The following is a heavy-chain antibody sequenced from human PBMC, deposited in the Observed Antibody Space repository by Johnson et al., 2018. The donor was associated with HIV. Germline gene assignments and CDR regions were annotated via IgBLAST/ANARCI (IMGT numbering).Heavy chain of an antibody. D-gene: IGHD2-21*02. CDR3: ARDVIVGGGSGDCYSTH. CDR2: VNPNGGST. CDR1: QFTFTSYY. J-gene: IGHJ3*01. Sequence: VQLVESGGGLAKPAWSPRLSCVASQFTFTSYYMNCVRQAPGNGLELVGQVNPNGGSTYLVDSGKDRFNISRDNAKNSLFLQMNSLRVEDTALYYCARDVIVGGGSGDCYSTHWGQGTMVTVSS. V-gene: IGHV3-25*05.